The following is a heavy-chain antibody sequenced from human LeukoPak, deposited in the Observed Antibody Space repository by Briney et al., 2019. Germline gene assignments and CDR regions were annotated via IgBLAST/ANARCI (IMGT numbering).Heavy chain of an antibody. Sequence: KPSETLSLTCAVSGGSISSSNWWSWVRQPPGKGLEWIGEIYHSGSTNYNPSLKSRVTISVDKSKNQFSLKLSSVTAADTAVYYCARETRKEGYYGSPDAFDIWGQGTMVTVSS. CDR2: IYHSGST. CDR1: GGSISSSNW. V-gene: IGHV4-4*02. CDR3: ARETRKEGYYGSPDAFDI. D-gene: IGHD3-10*01. J-gene: IGHJ3*02.